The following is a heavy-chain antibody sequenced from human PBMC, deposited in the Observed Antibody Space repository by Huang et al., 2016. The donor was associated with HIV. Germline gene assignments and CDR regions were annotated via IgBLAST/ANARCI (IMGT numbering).Heavy chain of an antibody. D-gene: IGHD3-10*01. J-gene: IGHJ4*02. V-gene: IGHV2-5*01. CDR2: IYWNDEK. CDR1: GFSLSTSAVG. CDR3: AVTFTSGSFDY. Sequence: QITLKESGPILVKPTETLTGTCTFSGFSLSTSAVGVGWIRQPPGKALEWLTVIYWNDEKRYSTSLKTRVTITKDTSNEQVVLTLTNMDPMDTGTYYCAVTFTSGSFDYWGQGTLVTVSS.